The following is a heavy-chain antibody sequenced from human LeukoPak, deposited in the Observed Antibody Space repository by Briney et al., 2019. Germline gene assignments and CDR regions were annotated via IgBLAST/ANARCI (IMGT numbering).Heavy chain of an antibody. CDR1: GGSISSSNW. D-gene: IGHD2-15*01. V-gene: IGHV4-4*02. CDR2: IYHSGST. J-gene: IGHJ5*02. CDR3: ARPLSLGYCSGGSCYGRGAWFDR. Sequence: SETLSLTCAVSGGSISSSNWWSWVRQPPGKGLEWIGEIYHSGSTNYNPSLKSRVTISVDKSKNQFSLKLRSVTAADTAVYYCARPLSLGYCSGGSCYGRGAWFDRWGQGTLVTVSS.